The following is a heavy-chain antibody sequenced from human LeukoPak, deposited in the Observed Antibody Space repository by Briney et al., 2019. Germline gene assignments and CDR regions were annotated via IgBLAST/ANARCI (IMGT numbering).Heavy chain of an antibody. J-gene: IGHJ3*02. CDR1: GYTFTDYY. CDR2: INPTNGGT. D-gene: IGHD3-22*01. CDR3: AGGYRYYYDSSGWGAFDI. V-gene: IGHV1-2*02. Sequence: GASVKVSCKSSGYTFTDYYIHWVRQAPGQGLEWIGWINPTNGGTNYVQKFQGRVTMTRDTSISTAYMELSRLRSDDTAVYYCAGGYRYYYDSSGWGAFDIWGQGTMVTVSS.